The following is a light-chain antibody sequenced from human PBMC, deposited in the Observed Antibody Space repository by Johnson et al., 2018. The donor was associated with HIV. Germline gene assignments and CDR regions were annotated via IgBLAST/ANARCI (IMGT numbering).Light chain of an antibody. Sequence: QSVLTQPPSVSAAPGQKVTISCSGSSSDMGNYAVSWYQQLPGTAPKLLIYENKKRPSGISDRFSGSKSGTSVTLGLTGLQTGDEADYYCGTWDSRLSVYVFGTGTKVTVL. CDR3: GTWDSRLSVYV. CDR2: ENK. J-gene: IGLJ1*01. V-gene: IGLV1-51*02. CDR1: SSDMGNYA.